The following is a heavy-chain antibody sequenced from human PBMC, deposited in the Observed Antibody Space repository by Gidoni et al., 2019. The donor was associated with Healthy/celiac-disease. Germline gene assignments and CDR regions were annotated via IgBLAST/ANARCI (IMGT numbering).Heavy chain of an antibody. V-gene: IGHV4-31*03. D-gene: IGHD5-12*01. J-gene: IGHJ4*02. CDR2: IYYSGST. CDR3: ARVTYSGYDLWFDY. CDR1: GGSISRGGYY. Sequence: QVQLQESGPGLVKPSQTLSLTCTVSGGSISRGGYYWSWIRQHPGKGLEWIGYIYYSGSTYYNPSLKSRVTISVDTSKNQFSLKLSSVTAADTAVYYCARVTYSGYDLWFDYWGQGTLVTVSS.